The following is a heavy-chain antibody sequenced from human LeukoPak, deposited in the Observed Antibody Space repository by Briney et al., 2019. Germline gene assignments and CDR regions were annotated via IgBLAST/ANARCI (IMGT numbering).Heavy chain of an antibody. V-gene: IGHV3-15*01. D-gene: IGHD3-10*01. J-gene: IGHJ4*02. Sequence: GGSLRLSCAASAFTFSDAWMNWVRQAPGEGLEWVGRIKSKTDGGTVDYAAPIKGRFTISRDDSKNTLYLQMNSLKPEDTAVYYCTTLSRGDVGDYWGQGTLVTVSS. CDR2: IKSKTDGGTV. CDR3: TTLSRGDVGDY. CDR1: AFTFSDAW.